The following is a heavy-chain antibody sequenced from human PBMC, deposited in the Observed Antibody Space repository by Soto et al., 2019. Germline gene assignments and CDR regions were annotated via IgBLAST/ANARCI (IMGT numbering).Heavy chain of an antibody. Sequence: SETLSLTCTVSGGSISSYYWSWIRQPPGKGLEWIGYISYSGSSNYNPSLESRVTISVDASKNQFSLKLTSVTAADTAVYYCARTEPYGDYRGYYFDFWGQGTLVTVSS. CDR2: ISYSGSS. J-gene: IGHJ4*02. D-gene: IGHD4-17*01. CDR1: GGSISSYY. CDR3: ARTEPYGDYRGYYFDF. V-gene: IGHV4-59*01.